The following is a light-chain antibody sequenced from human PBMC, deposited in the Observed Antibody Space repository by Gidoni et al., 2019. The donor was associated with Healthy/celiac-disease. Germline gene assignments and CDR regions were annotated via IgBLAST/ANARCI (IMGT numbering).Light chain of an antibody. CDR1: QVISNY. CDR2: AAS. Sequence: DIQMPQSPSSLSASVGDRVTITCRASQVISNYLAWYQQEQGKVPKLLIYAASTLQSGVPSRFRGSGSETDFTLTISSLQPEDVATYYCQKYNSDPWTFGQGTKVEIK. CDR3: QKYNSDPWT. V-gene: IGKV1-27*01. J-gene: IGKJ1*01.